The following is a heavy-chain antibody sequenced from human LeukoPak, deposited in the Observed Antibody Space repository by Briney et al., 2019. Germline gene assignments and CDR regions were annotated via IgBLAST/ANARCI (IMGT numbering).Heavy chain of an antibody. V-gene: IGHV5-51*01. J-gene: IGHJ6*02. Sequence: GESLQISCKASGYSFTTYWIGWVRQMPGKGLEWMGIIYPGDSDTRYSPSFQGQVTISADKSISTAYLQWSSLKASDTAMYYRARRRGSCSNGICYTLYDMDVWGQGTTVTVSS. D-gene: IGHD2-8*01. CDR1: GYSFTTYW. CDR3: ARRRGSCSNGICYTLYDMDV. CDR2: IYPGDSDT.